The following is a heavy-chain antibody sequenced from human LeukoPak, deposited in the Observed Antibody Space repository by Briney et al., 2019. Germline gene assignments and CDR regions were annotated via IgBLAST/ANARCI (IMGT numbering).Heavy chain of an antibody. J-gene: IGHJ4*02. D-gene: IGHD5-12*01. Sequence: PGRSLRLSCAASGFTFSSYGMHWVRQAPGKGLEWVAVISYDGSNKYYADSVKGRFTISRDNSKNTLYLQMNSLRAEDTAVYYCANSVSQGVATMPSFDYWGQGTLVTVSS. V-gene: IGHV3-30*18. CDR3: ANSVSQGVATMPSFDY. CDR2: ISYDGSNK. CDR1: GFTFSSYG.